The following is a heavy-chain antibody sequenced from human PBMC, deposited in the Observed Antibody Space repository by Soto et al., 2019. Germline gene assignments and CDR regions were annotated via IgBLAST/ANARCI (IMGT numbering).Heavy chain of an antibody. CDR2: INAGSGNT. CDR1: GYTSTKYG. V-gene: IGHV1-3*01. Sequence: GASVKVSCKASGYTSTKYGMHWVRQAPGQRLEWMGWINAGSGNTKYSQKFQGRITIARDTSASTVYMELSSLRSEDTAVYYCANDIIVIPGAKGLXYWGQGALVXVSS. J-gene: IGHJ4*02. CDR3: ANDIIVIPGAKGLXY. D-gene: IGHD2-2*01.